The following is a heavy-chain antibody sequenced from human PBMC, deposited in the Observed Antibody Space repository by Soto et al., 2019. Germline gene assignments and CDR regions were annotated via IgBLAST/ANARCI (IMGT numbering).Heavy chain of an antibody. Sequence: PSETLSLTCTVSGGSISSSSYYWGWIRQPPGKGLEWIGSIYYSGSTYYNPSLKSRVTISVDTSKNQFSLKLGSVTAADTAVYYCARPGKRDTGYGSGTNDAFDIWGQGTMVTVSS. CDR1: GGSISSSSYY. D-gene: IGHD3-10*01. V-gene: IGHV4-39*01. CDR3: ARPGKRDTGYGSGTNDAFDI. J-gene: IGHJ3*02. CDR2: IYYSGST.